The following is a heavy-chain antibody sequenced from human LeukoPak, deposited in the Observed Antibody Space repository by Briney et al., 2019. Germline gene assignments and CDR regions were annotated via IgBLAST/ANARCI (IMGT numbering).Heavy chain of an antibody. V-gene: IGHV1-46*01. Sequence: ASVKVSCTASGYTFTGYYMHWVRQAPGQGLEWMGIINPGGGSTNYAQKFQGRVTMTRDTSTSTVYMELSSLRSEDTAVYYCARDKGAVAGSPLDYWGQGTLVTVSS. CDR2: INPGGGST. CDR1: GYTFTGYY. CDR3: ARDKGAVAGSPLDY. J-gene: IGHJ4*02. D-gene: IGHD6-19*01.